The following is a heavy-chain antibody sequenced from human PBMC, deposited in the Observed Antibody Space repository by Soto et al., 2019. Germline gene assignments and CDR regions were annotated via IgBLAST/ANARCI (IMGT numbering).Heavy chain of an antibody. Sequence: ASVKVSCKASGYTFTSFFMHWVRQAPGQGPEWMGIINPSSGSATYAQKFQGRVTLTRDTSTSTVYMDLSSLRSADTAVYYCARDLWGYCGADCYPLDVWGQGTTVTVSS. D-gene: IGHD2-21*02. CDR1: GYTFTSFF. V-gene: IGHV1-46*01. CDR3: ARDLWGYCGADCYPLDV. CDR2: INPSSGSA. J-gene: IGHJ6*02.